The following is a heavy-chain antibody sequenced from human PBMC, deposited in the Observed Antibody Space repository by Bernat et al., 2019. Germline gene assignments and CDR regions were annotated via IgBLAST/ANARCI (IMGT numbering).Heavy chain of an antibody. Sequence: QVQLQESGPGLVKPSQTLSLTCTVSGGSISSGSYYWSWIRQSAGKGLEWIGRIYTSGSTNYNPSLKSRVTMAVDTAKKQVSLKLNSVTAADAAVYYCAGGNDYCGMDVWGQGTTVTGSS. CDR3: AGGNDYCGMDV. V-gene: IGHV4-61*02. CDR2: IYTSGST. CDR1: GGSISSGSYY. J-gene: IGHJ6*02.